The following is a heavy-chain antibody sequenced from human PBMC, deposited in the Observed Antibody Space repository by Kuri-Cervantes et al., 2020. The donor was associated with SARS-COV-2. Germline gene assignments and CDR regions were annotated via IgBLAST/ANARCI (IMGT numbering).Heavy chain of an antibody. J-gene: IGHJ5*02. V-gene: IGHV5-51*01. D-gene: IGHD1-26*01. CDR2: IYPGDSDT. CDR1: GYSFTSYW. CDR3: ARWEIRILVSWFDP. Sequence: KVSCKGSGYSFTSYWIGWVRQMPGKGLEWMGIIYPGDSDTRYSPSFQGQVTISADKSISTAYLQWSSLKASDTAMYYCARWEIRILVSWFDPWGQGTLVTVSS.